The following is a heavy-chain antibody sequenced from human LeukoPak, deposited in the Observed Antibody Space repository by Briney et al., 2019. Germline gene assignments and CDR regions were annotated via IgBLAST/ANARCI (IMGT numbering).Heavy chain of an antibody. V-gene: IGHV3-30*18. CDR1: GFTFSSYG. CDR3: ANFFFKKKTAYEIDV. CDR2: ISVDGVHT. Sequence: GRSLRLSCAASGFTFSSYGMHWVRQAPGKGLEGVALISVDGVHTDYVDCVNGRITISRDSSQNTLYLQMNSLRAEDTAVYYYANFFFKKKTAYEIDVWGQGTTVTVSS. D-gene: IGHD2-21*01. J-gene: IGHJ6*02.